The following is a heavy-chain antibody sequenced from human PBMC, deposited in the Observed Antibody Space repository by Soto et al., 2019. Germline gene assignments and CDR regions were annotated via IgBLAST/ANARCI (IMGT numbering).Heavy chain of an antibody. CDR3: ARHYCSSTSCYPVYYYYYGMDV. Sequence: PGESLKISCKGSGYSFTSYWIGWVRQMPGKGLEWMGIIYPGDSDTRYSPSFQGQVTISADKSISTAYLQWSSLKASDTAMYYCARHYCSSTSCYPVYYYYYGMDVWGQGTTVTVPS. D-gene: IGHD2-2*01. J-gene: IGHJ6*02. CDR2: IYPGDSDT. CDR1: GYSFTSYW. V-gene: IGHV5-51*01.